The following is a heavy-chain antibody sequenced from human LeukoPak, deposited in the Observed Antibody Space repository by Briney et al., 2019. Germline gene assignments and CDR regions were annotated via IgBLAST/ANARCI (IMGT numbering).Heavy chain of an antibody. CDR1: GFTFSSYA. CDR3: AKDSYDSSGYYLYDY. CDR2: ISGSGGST. J-gene: IGHJ4*02. Sequence: PGGSLRLSCAASGFTFSSYAMSWVRQAPGKGLEWVSAISGSGGSTYYADSVKGRFTISRDNSKNTLCLQMNSLRAEDTAVYYCAKDSYDSSGYYLYDYWGQGTLVTVSS. D-gene: IGHD3-22*01. V-gene: IGHV3-23*01.